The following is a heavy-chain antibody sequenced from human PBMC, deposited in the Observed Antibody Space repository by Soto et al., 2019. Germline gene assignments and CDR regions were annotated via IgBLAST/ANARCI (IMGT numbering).Heavy chain of an antibody. J-gene: IGHJ5*02. CDR3: TRDQGGSYDSWFDP. V-gene: IGHV3-21*01. CDR1: TFSMYS. Sequence: EVQVVESGGGLVKPGGSLRLSCNFTFSMYSMNWVRQAPWKGLEWVASISSGSAFIKYADSVKGRFSISRDNAKNSVSLQMNSLRAEDTAMYYCTRDQGGSYDSWFDPWGRGTLVTVSS. CDR2: ISSGSAFI. D-gene: IGHD1-26*01.